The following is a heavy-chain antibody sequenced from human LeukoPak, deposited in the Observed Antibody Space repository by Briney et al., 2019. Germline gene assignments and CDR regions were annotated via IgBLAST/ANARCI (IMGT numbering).Heavy chain of an antibody. CDR3: VRDRYGGNSQIFDY. CDR2: IYYSGST. V-gene: IGHV4-61*01. D-gene: IGHD4-23*01. CDR1: GGSVSSGSYY. J-gene: IGHJ4*02. Sequence: SETLSLTCTVSGGSVSSGSYYWSWIRQPPGKGLEWIGYIYYSGSTNYNPSLKSRVTISVDTSKNQFSLKLSSVTAADTAVYYCVRDRYGGNSQIFDYWGQGTLVTVSS.